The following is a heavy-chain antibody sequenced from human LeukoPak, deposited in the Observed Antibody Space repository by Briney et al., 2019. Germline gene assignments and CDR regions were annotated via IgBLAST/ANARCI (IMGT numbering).Heavy chain of an antibody. J-gene: IGHJ4*02. V-gene: IGHV3-30*03. CDR1: GFTFSSYG. CDR2: ISYDGSNK. Sequence: GRSLRLSCAASGFTFSSYGMHWVRQAPGKGLEWVAVISYDGSNKYYADSVKGRFTISRDNSKNTLYLQMNSLRAEDTAVYYCARDESTSCYNYWGQGTLVTVSS. D-gene: IGHD2-2*02. CDR3: ARDESTSCYNY.